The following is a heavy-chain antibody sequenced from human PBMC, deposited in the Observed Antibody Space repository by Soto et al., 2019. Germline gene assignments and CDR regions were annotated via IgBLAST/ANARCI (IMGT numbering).Heavy chain of an antibody. CDR3: ARAPHFGPFDY. CDR1: GGSISSYY. Sequence: PSETLSLTCTVSGGSISSYYWSWIRQPPGKGLEWIGYIYYSGSTNYNPSLKSRVTISVDTSKNQFSLKLSSVTAADTAVYYCARAPHFGPFDYWGQGTLVTVSS. J-gene: IGHJ4*02. V-gene: IGHV4-59*01. D-gene: IGHD3-3*01. CDR2: IYYSGST.